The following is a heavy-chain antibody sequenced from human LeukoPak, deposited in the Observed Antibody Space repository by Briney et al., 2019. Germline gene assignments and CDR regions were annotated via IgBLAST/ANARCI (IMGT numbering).Heavy chain of an antibody. CDR1: GGSFSGYY. J-gene: IGHJ5*02. D-gene: IGHD2-8*01. Sequence: PSETLSLTCAVYGGSFSGYYWSWIRQPPGKGLEWIGEINHSGSTNYNPSLKSRVTISVDTSKNQFSLKLSSVTAADTAVYYCARDYCTNGVCYDNWFDPWGQGTLVTVSS. V-gene: IGHV4-34*01. CDR3: ARDYCTNGVCYDNWFDP. CDR2: INHSGST.